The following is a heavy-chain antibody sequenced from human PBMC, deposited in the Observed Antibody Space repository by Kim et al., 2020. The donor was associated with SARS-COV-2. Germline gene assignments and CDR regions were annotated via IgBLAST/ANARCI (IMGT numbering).Heavy chain of an antibody. CDR2: IYYSGST. J-gene: IGHJ4*02. CDR1: GGSVSSGSYY. CDR3: ARFPNYYVSGTSRYYFDY. Sequence: SETLSLTCTVSGGSVSSGSYYWSWIRQPPGKGLEWIGYIYYSGSTNYNPSLKSRVTISVDTSKNQFSLKLSSVTAADTAVYYCARFPNYYVSGTSRYYFDYWGQGTLVTVSS. D-gene: IGHD3-10*01. V-gene: IGHV4-61*01.